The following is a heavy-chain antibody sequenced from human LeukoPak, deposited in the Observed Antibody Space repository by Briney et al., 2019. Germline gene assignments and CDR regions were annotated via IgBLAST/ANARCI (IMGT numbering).Heavy chain of an antibody. V-gene: IGHV3-23*01. D-gene: IGHD1-26*01. CDR2: ISGSNST. CDR3: AKEMSSRYSGTFAY. J-gene: IGHJ4*02. CDR1: GFTFSNYA. Sequence: GGSLRLSCAASGFTFSNYAMSWVRQAPGKGLEWVSTISGSNSTYYADSVKGRCTISRDNSKNTLSLQMNSLRVEDTAVYYCAKEMSSRYSGTFAYWGQGTLVTVSS.